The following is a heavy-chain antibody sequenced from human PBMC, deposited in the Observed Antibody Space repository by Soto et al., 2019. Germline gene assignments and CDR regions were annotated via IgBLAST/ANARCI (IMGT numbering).Heavy chain of an antibody. Sequence: XSVKVSFKASGYTFTGYYMHWVRQAPGQGLEWMGWINPNSGGTNYAQKFQGWVTMTRDTSISTAYMELSRLRSDDTAVYYCARDFDYGDYNWFDPWGQGTLVTVSS. CDR1: GYTFTGYY. J-gene: IGHJ5*02. CDR2: INPNSGGT. D-gene: IGHD4-17*01. CDR3: ARDFDYGDYNWFDP. V-gene: IGHV1-2*04.